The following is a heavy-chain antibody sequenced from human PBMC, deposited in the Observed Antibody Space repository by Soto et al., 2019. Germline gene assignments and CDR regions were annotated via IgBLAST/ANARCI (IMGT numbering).Heavy chain of an antibody. CDR1: GGTFSRYT. V-gene: IGHV1-69*04. D-gene: IGHD2-2*01. CDR2: IIPILGIA. J-gene: IGHJ6*02. Sequence: GSSVKVCCKASGGTFSRYTISWVRQAPGQGLEWMGRIIPILGIANYAQEFQGRVTITADKSTSTAYMELSSLRSEDTAVYYCARDPDIVVVPAAITYYYYGMDVWG. CDR3: ARDPDIVVVPAAITYYYYGMDV.